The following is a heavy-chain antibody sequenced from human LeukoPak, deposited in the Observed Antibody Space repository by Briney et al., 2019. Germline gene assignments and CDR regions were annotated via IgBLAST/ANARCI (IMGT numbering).Heavy chain of an antibody. CDR3: ARGPALQVVTAIVRWRFDP. CDR1: GGTFSSYA. D-gene: IGHD2-21*02. V-gene: IGHV1-69*13. Sequence: SVKVSCKASGGTFSSYAISWVRQAPGQGLEWMGGIIPIFGTANYAQKFQGRVTITADESTSTAYMELSSLRSEDTAVYYCARGPALQVVTAIVRWRFDPWGQGTLVTVSS. J-gene: IGHJ5*02. CDR2: IIPIFGTA.